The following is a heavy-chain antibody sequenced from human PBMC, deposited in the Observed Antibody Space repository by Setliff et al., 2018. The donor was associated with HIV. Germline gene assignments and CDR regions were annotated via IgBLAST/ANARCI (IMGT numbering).Heavy chain of an antibody. D-gene: IGHD5-18*01. CDR1: GGSISRSSYF. V-gene: IGHV4-31*02. CDR3: ARDPGYTSGSTFHFDY. CDR2: IYYNGRVSYSEKT. Sequence: SETLSLTCTVSGGSISRSSYFWTWIRQRPGQGLEWIGYIYYNGRVSYSEKTYYSPSLKSRVTISVDSSKNQFSLKLSSVTAADTAVYFCARDPGYTSGSTFHFDYWGQGTLVTVSS. J-gene: IGHJ4*02.